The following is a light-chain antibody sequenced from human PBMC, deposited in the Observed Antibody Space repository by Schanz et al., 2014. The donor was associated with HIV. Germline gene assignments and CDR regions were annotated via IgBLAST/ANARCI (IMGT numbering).Light chain of an antibody. CDR2: DNT. J-gene: IGLJ3*02. V-gene: IGLV1-40*01. Sequence: QSVLAQPPSVSGAPGQRVTISCTGSSSNIGANYDVHWYQLLPGSAPKLLIFDNTNRPSGVPARFSGSKSGSSASLAITGLQAEDEADYFCCSFAGTIWVFGGGTKLTVL. CDR1: SSNIGANYD. CDR3: CSFAGTIWV.